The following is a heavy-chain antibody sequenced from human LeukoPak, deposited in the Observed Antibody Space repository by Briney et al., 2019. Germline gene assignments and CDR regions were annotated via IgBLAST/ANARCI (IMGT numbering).Heavy chain of an antibody. CDR1: GASISSSNGYF. CDR2: IDYRGTA. V-gene: IGHV4-39*01. CDR3: ARQAGAGTSWDYFDY. Sequence: PSETLSLTCTVSGASISSSNGYFWAWIRQPPGKGPDWIGIIDYRGTAFYNPSFESRVTISVETSKNFFSLILTSVTAADTAFYYCARQAGAGTSWDYFDYWGQGALVTVSS. J-gene: IGHJ4*02. D-gene: IGHD3/OR15-3a*01.